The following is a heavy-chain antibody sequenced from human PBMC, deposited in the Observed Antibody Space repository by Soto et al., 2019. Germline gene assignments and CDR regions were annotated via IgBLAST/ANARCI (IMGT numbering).Heavy chain of an antibody. V-gene: IGHV3-11*01. CDR2: ISSSGSII. Sequence: QVQLVESGGGLVKPGGSLRLSCAASGFTFSDYYMTWIRQAPGKGLEWVSYISSSGSIIYYADSVKGRFTISRDNAKNPLFLQMNSLRAEDTAVYYCARDRVAAYYFDYWGRGTLVTVSS. CDR1: GFTFSDYY. J-gene: IGHJ4*02. CDR3: ARDRVAAYYFDY. D-gene: IGHD6-19*01.